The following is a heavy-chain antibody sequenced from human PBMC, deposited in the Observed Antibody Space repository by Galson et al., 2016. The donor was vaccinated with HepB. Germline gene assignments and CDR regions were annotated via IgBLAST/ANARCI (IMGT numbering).Heavy chain of an antibody. CDR3: ARDPRKMRYQLLEIYYYYYAMDV. CDR1: GYTFTNYG. J-gene: IGHJ6*02. D-gene: IGHD2-2*01. Sequence: SVKVSCKASGYTFTNYGISWVRQAPGQGLEWMGWISAYNGNTNYAQKLQGRVTMTTDTSTSTAYLELRSLRSDDAAVYYCARDPRKMRYQLLEIYYYYYAMDVWGQGTTVTVSS. V-gene: IGHV1-18*01. CDR2: ISAYNGNT.